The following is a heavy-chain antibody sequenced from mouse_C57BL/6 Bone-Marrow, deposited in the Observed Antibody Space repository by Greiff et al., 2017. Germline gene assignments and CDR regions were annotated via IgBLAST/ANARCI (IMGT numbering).Heavy chain of an antibody. J-gene: IGHJ3*01. CDR1: GFTFSSYA. CDR2: LSDGGSYT. V-gene: IGHV5-4*01. Sequence: EVQRVESGGGLVKPGGSLKLSCAASGFTFSSYAMSWVRQTPEKRLEWVATLSDGGSYTYYPDNVKGRFTISRDNAKNNLYLQMSHLKSEDTAMYYCAREGYDYTWFAYWGQGTLVTVSA. CDR3: AREGYDYTWFAY. D-gene: IGHD2-4*01.